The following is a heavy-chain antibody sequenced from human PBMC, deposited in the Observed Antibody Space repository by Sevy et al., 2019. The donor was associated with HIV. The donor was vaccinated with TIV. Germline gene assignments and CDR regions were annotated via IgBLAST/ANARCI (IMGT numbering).Heavy chain of an antibody. V-gene: IGHV3-23*01. Sequence: GGSLRLSCAASGFTFSSYAMSWVRQAPGKGLEWVSAISGSGGSTYYADSVKGRFTISRDNSKNTRYLQMNSLRAEDTAVYYCAKETQQLVLLGLTDSRWFDPWGQGTLVTVSS. J-gene: IGHJ5*02. D-gene: IGHD6-13*01. CDR3: AKETQQLVLLGLTDSRWFDP. CDR1: GFTFSSYA. CDR2: ISGSGGST.